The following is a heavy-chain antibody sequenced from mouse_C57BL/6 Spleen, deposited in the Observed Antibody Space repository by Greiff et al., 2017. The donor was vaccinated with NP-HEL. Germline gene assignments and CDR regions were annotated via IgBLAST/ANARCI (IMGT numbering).Heavy chain of an antibody. D-gene: IGHD2-4*01. V-gene: IGHV6-3*01. J-gene: IGHJ2*01. CDR1: GFTFSNYW. CDR3: TGGIYYDYDGFDY. CDR2: IRLKSDNYAT. Sequence: EVKLEESGGGLVQPGGSMKLSCVASGFTFSNYWMNWVRQSPEKGLEWVAQIRLKSDNYATHYAESVKGRFTISRDDSKSSVYLQMNNLSAEDTGIYYCTGGIYYDYDGFDYWGQGTTLTVSS.